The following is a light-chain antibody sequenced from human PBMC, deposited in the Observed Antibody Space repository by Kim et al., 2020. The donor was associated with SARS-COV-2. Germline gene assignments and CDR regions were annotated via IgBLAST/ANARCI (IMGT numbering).Light chain of an antibody. CDR3: GADHGSGSNFVRV. V-gene: IGLV9-49*01. CDR2: VGTGGIVG. J-gene: IGLJ3*02. CDR1: SGYSNYK. Sequence: QPVLTQPPSASASLGASVTLTCTLSSGYSNYKVDWYQQRPGKGPRFVMRVGTGGIVGSKGDGIPDRFSVLGSGLNRYQTIKNIQEEDESDYHCGADHGSGSNFVRVFGGGTQLTVL.